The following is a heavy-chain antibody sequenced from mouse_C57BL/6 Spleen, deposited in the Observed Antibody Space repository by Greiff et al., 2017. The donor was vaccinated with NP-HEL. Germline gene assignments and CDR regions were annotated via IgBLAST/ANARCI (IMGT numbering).Heavy chain of an antibody. Sequence: GGGLVQPNGSLNLTCAALGVSFITLALLRVRLAPGKGLEWAARIRSKSSNYATYYVDSVKDRLTLSRDESQSMLYLQMNNLKTEDTAMYFCVRDGYYPFDYWGQGTTLTVSS. D-gene: IGHD2-3*01. V-gene: IGHV10-3*01. CDR1: GVSFITLA. CDR3: VRDGYYPFDY. CDR2: IRSKSSNYAT. J-gene: IGHJ2*01.